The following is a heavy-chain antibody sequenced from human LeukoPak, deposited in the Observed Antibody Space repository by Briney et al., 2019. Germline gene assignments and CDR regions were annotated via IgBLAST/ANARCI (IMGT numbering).Heavy chain of an antibody. CDR3: AREYYYDSSGPLLLDY. CDR2: IYYSGST. Sequence: SETLSLTCTVSGGSISSYYWSWIRQPAGKGLEWIGYIYYSGSTNYNPSLKSRVTISVDTSKNQFSLKLSSVTAADTAVYYCAREYYYDSSGPLLLDYWGQGTLVTVSS. D-gene: IGHD3-22*01. V-gene: IGHV4-59*01. J-gene: IGHJ4*02. CDR1: GGSISSYY.